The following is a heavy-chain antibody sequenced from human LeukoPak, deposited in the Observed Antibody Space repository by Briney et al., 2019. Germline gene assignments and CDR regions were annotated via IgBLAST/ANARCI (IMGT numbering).Heavy chain of an antibody. CDR3: ARAGYCSDGKCYTFDY. D-gene: IGHD2-15*01. J-gene: IGHJ4*02. CDR2: INPNSGGT. CDR1: GFTFTAYS. Sequence: GASVKVSCKASGFTFTAYSMHWVRQAPGQGLEWMGWINPNSGGTDCAQRFQGRVTMTRDTSITMLYMEMSSLTPDDTAVYYCARAGYCSDGKCYTFDYWGQGTQVTVSS. V-gene: IGHV1-2*02.